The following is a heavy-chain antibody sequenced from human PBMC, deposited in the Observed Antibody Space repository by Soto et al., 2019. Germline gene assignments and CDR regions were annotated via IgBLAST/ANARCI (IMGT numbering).Heavy chain of an antibody. CDR3: AVPSSSSWYVSYYYGMDV. CDR2: FLPIFVTA. CDR1: GGTFSSYA. V-gene: IGHV1-69*13. D-gene: IGHD6-13*01. Sequence: GASVKGSCKASGGTFSSYAISWVRQAPGQRPEWMGWFLPIFVTANFAEKFQGRVTITVYEPTSTAYMELSSLRSEDMSLYYCAVPSSSSWYVSYYYGMDVWGHGTTGTVSS. J-gene: IGHJ6*02.